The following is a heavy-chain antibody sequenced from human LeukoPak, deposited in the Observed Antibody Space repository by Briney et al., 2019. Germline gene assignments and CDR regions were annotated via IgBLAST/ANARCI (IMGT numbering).Heavy chain of an antibody. CDR2: IYYSGST. V-gene: IGHV4-59*12. CDR1: GGSISSYY. J-gene: IGHJ4*02. CDR3: ARDGYYGSGSSSH. Sequence: SETLSLTCTVSGGSISSYYWSWIRQPPGKGLEWIGYIYYSGSTNYNPSLKSRVTISVDTSKNQFSLKLSSVTAADTAVYYCARDGYYGSGSSSHWGQGTLVTVSS. D-gene: IGHD3-10*01.